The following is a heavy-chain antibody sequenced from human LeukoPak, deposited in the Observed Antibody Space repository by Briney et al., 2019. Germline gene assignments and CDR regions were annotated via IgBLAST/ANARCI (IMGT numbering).Heavy chain of an antibody. CDR3: ARHEWGITNAFDI. D-gene: IGHD1-14*01. Sequence: SETLSLTCTVSGYSMSSGYYWGWIRQPPERGLEWIGSMYHTGSTYYNPSLKSRVTISVDTSKNQFYLKLSSVTAADTAVYYCARHEWGITNAFDIWGQGTMVTVSS. J-gene: IGHJ3*02. CDR2: MYHTGST. CDR1: GYSMSSGYY. V-gene: IGHV4-38-2*02.